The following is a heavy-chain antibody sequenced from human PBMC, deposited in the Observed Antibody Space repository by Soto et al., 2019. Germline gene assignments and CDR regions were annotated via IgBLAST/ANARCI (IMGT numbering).Heavy chain of an antibody. CDR2: IGVSGTGT. J-gene: IGHJ4*02. Sequence: SLRLSCAASVFTFSNYAMHWVRQAPGKGLEWVSGIGVSGTGTDYADSVKGRVTISRDNSKTTVYLQMTSLRVADTAVSYCAKKTAGTHPFDYWGQGTLVTVSS. CDR1: VFTFSNYA. CDR3: AKKTAGTHPFDY. D-gene: IGHD3-10*01. V-gene: IGHV3-23*01.